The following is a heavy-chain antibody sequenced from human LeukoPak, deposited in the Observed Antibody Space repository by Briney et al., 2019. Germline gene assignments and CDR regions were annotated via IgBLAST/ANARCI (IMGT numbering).Heavy chain of an antibody. J-gene: IGHJ4*02. CDR2: IIPSGGTT. Sequence: ASVKVSCKASGYTFTSFYMHWVRQAPGQGLEWMGIIIPSGGTTSYAQKFQGRVTMTRDMSTSTVYMELSSLRSEDTAVYYCARDDSGSYSHDYWGQGTLVTVSS. V-gene: IGHV1-46*01. CDR1: GYTFTSFY. D-gene: IGHD1-26*01. CDR3: ARDDSGSYSHDY.